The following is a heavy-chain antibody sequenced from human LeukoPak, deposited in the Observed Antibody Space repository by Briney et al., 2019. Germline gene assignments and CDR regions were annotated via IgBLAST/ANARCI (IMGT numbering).Heavy chain of an antibody. D-gene: IGHD6-19*01. CDR2: IYYSGST. J-gene: IGHJ4*02. V-gene: IGHV4-39*01. CDR3: ARHPIKYSSGWYGDY. CDR1: GGSISSSSYY. Sequence: SETLSLTCTVSGGSISSSSYYWGWIRQPPGKGLEWIGSIYYSGSTYYNPSLKSRVTISVDTSKNQFSLKLSSVTAADTAVYCCARHPIKYSSGWYGDYWGQGTLVTVSS.